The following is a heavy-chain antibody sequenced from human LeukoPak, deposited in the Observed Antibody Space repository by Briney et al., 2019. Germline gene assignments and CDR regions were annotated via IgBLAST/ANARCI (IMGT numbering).Heavy chain of an antibody. CDR2: INQDGTMK. J-gene: IGHJ4*02. D-gene: IGHD1-26*01. V-gene: IGHV3-7*01. Sequence: GGSLGLSCAASGFTFGSDWMNWVRQAPGKGLEWVTNINQDGTMKYYVDSVKGRFTISRDNPRNSLYLQMNSLRAEDTAVYYCARDPDQIEGANFHYWGQGILVTVSS. CDR3: ARDPDQIEGANFHY. CDR1: GFTFGSDW.